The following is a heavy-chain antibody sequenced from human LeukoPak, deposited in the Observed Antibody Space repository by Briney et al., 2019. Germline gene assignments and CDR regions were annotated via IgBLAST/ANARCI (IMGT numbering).Heavy chain of an antibody. CDR3: VKEFGVVSGWYGLQYFDL. D-gene: IGHD6-19*01. Sequence: PGGSLRLSCIASGFNFEDYAMHWVRQVPGKGLEWVSGISWHSGSVGYGDSVKGRLTISRDNAKNSLYLQMNSLRPEDTALYYCVKEFGVVSGWYGLQYFDLRGQGTLVTVAS. J-gene: IGHJ4*02. CDR1: GFNFEDYA. CDR2: ISWHSGSV. V-gene: IGHV3-9*01.